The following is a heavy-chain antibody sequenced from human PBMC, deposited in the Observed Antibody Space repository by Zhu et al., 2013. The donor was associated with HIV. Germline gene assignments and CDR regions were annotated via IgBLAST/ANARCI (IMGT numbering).Heavy chain of an antibody. V-gene: IGHV4-59*01. D-gene: IGHD3-22*01. CDR3: ARDPGDSSGFDAFDI. Sequence: VQLQESGPGLVKPSETLSLTCTVSGGSISSYYWSWIRQPPGKGLEWIGYIYYSGSTNYNPSLKSRVTISVDTSKNQFSLKLSSVTAADTAVYYCARDPGDSSGFDAFDIWAKGQWSPSLQ. CDR1: GGSISSYY. J-gene: IGHJ3*02. CDR2: IYYSGST.